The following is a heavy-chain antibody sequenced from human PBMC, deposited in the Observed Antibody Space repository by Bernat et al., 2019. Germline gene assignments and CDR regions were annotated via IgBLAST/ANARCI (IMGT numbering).Heavy chain of an antibody. CDR3: AHISPSVVGSASFNLFDP. D-gene: IGHD3-10*01. V-gene: IGHV2-5*02. J-gene: IGHJ5*02. CDR2: IYWDDDK. CDR1: GFSLSTSGVG. Sequence: QITLKESGPTLVKPTQTLTLTCTFSGFSLSTSGVGVGWIRQPPGKALEWLALIYWDDDKRYSPSLKSRLTITKDTSKNQVVLTMTNMDPVDTATYYCAHISPSVVGSASFNLFDPWGQGTLVTVSS.